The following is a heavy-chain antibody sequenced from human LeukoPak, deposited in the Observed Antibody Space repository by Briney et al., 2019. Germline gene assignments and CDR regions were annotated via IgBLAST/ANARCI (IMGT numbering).Heavy chain of an antibody. CDR1: GGSISSSSYY. CDR3: ARDLYSSSWYGTGDY. J-gene: IGHJ4*02. D-gene: IGHD6-13*01. CDR2: IYYSGST. Sequence: SETLSLTCTVSGGSISSSSYYWGWIRQPPGKGLEWIGSIYYSGSTYYNPSLKSRVTISVDTSKNQFSLKLSSVTAADTAVYYCARDLYSSSWYGTGDYWGQGTLVTVSS. V-gene: IGHV4-39*07.